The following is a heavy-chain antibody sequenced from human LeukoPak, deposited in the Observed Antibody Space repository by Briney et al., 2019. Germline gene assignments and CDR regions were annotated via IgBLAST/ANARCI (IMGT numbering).Heavy chain of an antibody. V-gene: IGHV3-21*01. J-gene: IGHJ4*02. CDR1: GFTFSSYS. CDR3: ARPSIVVVPAAHDY. CDR2: ISSSSSYI. Sequence: PGGSLRLSCAASGFTFSSYSMNWVRQAPGKGLEWVSSISSSSSYIYYADSVKGRFTISRDNAKNSLYLQMNSLRAEDTAVYYCARPSIVVVPAAHDYWGQGTLVTVSS. D-gene: IGHD2-2*01.